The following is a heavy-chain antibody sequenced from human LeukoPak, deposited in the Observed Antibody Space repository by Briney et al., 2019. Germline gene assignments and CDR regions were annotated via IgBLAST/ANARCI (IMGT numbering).Heavy chain of an antibody. J-gene: IGHJ4*02. CDR2: ISSAGSTM. CDR3: ATSLCYLPGCSFAN. CDR1: GLTFSVFG. Sequence: GGSLRLSCAASGLTFSVFGMNWVRQAPGKGLEWVAYISSAGSTMFYADSVRGRFAVSRDNAKDSLYLQMASLRVADTAVYYCATSLCYLPGCSFANWGQGTLVTVSS. D-gene: IGHD2-15*01. V-gene: IGHV3-48*04.